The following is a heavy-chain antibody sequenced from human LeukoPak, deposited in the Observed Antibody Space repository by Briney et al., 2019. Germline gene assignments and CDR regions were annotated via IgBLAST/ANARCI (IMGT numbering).Heavy chain of an antibody. CDR3: AKDPQHYDSGTSPFDY. V-gene: IGHV3-23*01. Sequence: GGSLRLSCTASGFTFRNYAMAWVRQSPGKGLEWVSTISGGGENTHYAESVKGRFTIARDNSKNTLYLQMNTLRAEDTALYYCAKDPQHYDSGTSPFDYWGQGTLVTVSS. J-gene: IGHJ4*02. D-gene: IGHD3-10*01. CDR2: ISGGGENT. CDR1: GFTFRNYA.